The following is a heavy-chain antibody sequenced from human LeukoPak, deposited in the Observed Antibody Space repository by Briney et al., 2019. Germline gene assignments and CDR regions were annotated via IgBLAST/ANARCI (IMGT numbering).Heavy chain of an antibody. CDR2: VSYRGST. Sequence: PSETLSLTCTVSGGSISSNYWSWIRQPPGKGLEWIGYVSYRGSTNYNPSLKSRVTISVDTSKNQFSLKLSSVTAADTAVYYCARHPSVGATTGFDYWGQGTLVIVSS. J-gene: IGHJ4*02. V-gene: IGHV4-59*08. CDR3: ARHPSVGATTGFDY. D-gene: IGHD1-26*01. CDR1: GGSISSNY.